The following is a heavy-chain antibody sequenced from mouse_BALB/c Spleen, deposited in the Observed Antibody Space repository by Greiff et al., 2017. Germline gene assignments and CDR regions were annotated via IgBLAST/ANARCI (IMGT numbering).Heavy chain of an antibody. Sequence: VQLQQSGPGLVKPSQSLSLTCTVTGYSITSDYAWNWIRQFPGNKLEWMGYISYSGSTSYNPSLKSRISITRDTSKNQFFLQLNSVTTEDTATYYCARSGYGSSYWFAYWGQGTLVTVSA. CDR2: ISYSGST. CDR3: ARSGYGSSYWFAY. CDR1: GYSITSDYA. V-gene: IGHV3-2*02. D-gene: IGHD1-1*01. J-gene: IGHJ3*01.